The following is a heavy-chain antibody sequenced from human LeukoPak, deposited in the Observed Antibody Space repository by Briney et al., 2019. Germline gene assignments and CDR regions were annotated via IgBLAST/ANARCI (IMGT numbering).Heavy chain of an antibody. Sequence: GGSLRLSCAASGFTFSSYGMHWVRQAPGKGLEWVAFIRYDGSNKYYADSVKGRFTISRDNSKNTLYLQMNSLRAEDTAVYYCAKDLPDCGGDCYLERDWFDPWGQGTLVTVSS. CDR3: AKDLPDCGGDCYLERDWFDP. CDR1: GFTFSSYG. V-gene: IGHV3-30*02. CDR2: IRYDGSNK. J-gene: IGHJ5*02. D-gene: IGHD2-21*01.